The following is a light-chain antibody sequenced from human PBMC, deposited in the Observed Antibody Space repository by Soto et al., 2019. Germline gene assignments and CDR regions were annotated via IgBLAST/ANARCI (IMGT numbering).Light chain of an antibody. CDR2: EVN. Sequence: QSALTQPASVSGSPGQSITISCTGTSSDVGGYNFVSWYQQHPGKAPKLMIYEVNKRPSGVSNRFSGSKSANTASLTISGLHAEDEADYYCSSYTSSNPLVFGGGTKVTVL. J-gene: IGLJ3*02. CDR1: SSDVGGYNF. V-gene: IGLV2-14*01. CDR3: SSYTSSNPLV.